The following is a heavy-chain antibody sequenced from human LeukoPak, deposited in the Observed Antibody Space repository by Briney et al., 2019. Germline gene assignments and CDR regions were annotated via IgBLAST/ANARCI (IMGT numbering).Heavy chain of an antibody. J-gene: IGHJ5*02. D-gene: IGHD6-13*01. V-gene: IGHV1-46*01. Sequence: ASVKVSCKASGYTFTSYYMHWVRQAPGQGLEWMGIINPSGGSTSYAQKFQGRVTMTRDTSTSTVYMELSSLRSEDTAVYYCARGGHPGTYENWFDPWGQGTLVTVSS. CDR2: INPSGGST. CDR1: GYTFTSYY. CDR3: ARGGHPGTYENWFDP.